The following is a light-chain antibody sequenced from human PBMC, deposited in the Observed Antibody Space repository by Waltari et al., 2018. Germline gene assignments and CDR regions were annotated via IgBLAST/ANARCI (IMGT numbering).Light chain of an antibody. CDR1: SSDVGCCNY. CDR3: SSYTSSSTVV. J-gene: IGLJ2*01. V-gene: IGLV2-14*01. Sequence: QSALTQPAYVSGSPGQSITISCTGTSSDVGCCNYVPCCQQHPGKAPKLMIYEVINRPSGVSNRFSGSKSGNTASLTISGLQAEDEADYYCSSYTSSSTVVFGGGTKLTVL. CDR2: EVI.